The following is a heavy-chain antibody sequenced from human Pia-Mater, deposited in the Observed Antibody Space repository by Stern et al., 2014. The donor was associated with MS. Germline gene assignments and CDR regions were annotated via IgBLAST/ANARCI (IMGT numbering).Heavy chain of an antibody. CDR2: IHHSGTT. CDR3: ARVNSGYNWFDY. D-gene: IGHD5-12*01. J-gene: IGHJ5*01. V-gene: IGHV4-4*02. Sequence: QVQLQESGPGLVKPSGTLSLTCAVFGGSISNTNWWGWVRQTPGMGLEWIGEIHHSGTTNFSPSLKSRVIMSVDKSKNQFSLELKSVTDADTATYYCARVNSGYNWFDYWGQGTRVTVS. CDR1: GGSISNTNW.